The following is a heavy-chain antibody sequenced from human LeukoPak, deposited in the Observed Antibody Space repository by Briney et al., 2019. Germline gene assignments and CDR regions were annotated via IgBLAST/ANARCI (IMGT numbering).Heavy chain of an antibody. Sequence: GGSLRLSCAASGFTFSSYSMNWVRQAPGKGLEWVSSISSSSSYIYYADSVKGRFTISRDNAKNSLYLQMNSPRAEDTAVYYCAVTLGPDAFDIWGQGTMVTVSS. CDR2: ISSSSSYI. CDR3: AVTLGPDAFDI. J-gene: IGHJ3*02. CDR1: GFTFSSYS. D-gene: IGHD7-27*01. V-gene: IGHV3-21*01.